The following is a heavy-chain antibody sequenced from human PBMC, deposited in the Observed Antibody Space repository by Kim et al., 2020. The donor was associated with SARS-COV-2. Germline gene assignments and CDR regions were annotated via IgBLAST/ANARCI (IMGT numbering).Heavy chain of an antibody. V-gene: IGHV4-34*01. CDR1: GGSFSGYY. CDR2: INHSGST. Sequence: SETLSLTCAVYGGSFSGYYWSWIRQPPGKGLEWIGEINHSGSTNYNPSLKSRVTISVDTSKNQFSLKLSSVTAADTAVYYCARASNWKVFVVWGQGTLVTVSS. D-gene: IGHD1-20*01. CDR3: ARASNWKVFVV. J-gene: IGHJ4*02.